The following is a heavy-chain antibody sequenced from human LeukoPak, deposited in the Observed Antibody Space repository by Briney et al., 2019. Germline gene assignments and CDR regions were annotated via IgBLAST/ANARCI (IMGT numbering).Heavy chain of an antibody. D-gene: IGHD5-24*01. CDR3: AKYIRDSGTYNFDY. Sequence: SQTLSLTCTVSGGSISSGGYYWSWIRQHPGKGLEWIGYIYYSGSTYYNPSLKSRVTISVDTSKSQFSLKLSPVTAADTAVYYCAKYIRDSGTYNFDYWGQGILVTVSS. V-gene: IGHV4-31*03. CDR2: IYYSGST. CDR1: GGSISSGGYY. J-gene: IGHJ4*02.